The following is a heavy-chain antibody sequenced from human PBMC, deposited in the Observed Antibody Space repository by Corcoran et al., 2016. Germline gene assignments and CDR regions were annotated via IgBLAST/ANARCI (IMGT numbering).Heavy chain of an antibody. J-gene: IGHJ6*02. CDR3: AKGLAARYYYYGMDV. CDR1: GFTFSSYG. CDR2: ISYDGSNK. Sequence: QVQLVESGGGVVQPGRSLRLSCAASGFTFSSYGMHWVRQAPGKGLEWVAVISYDGSNKYYADSVKGRFTISRDNSKNTLYLQMNSLRAEDTAVYYCAKGLAARYYYYGMDVWGQGTTVTGSS. V-gene: IGHV3-30*18. D-gene: IGHD6-6*01.